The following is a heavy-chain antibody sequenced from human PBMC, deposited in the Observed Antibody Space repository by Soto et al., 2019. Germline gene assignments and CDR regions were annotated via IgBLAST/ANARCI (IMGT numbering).Heavy chain of an antibody. D-gene: IGHD3-10*01. V-gene: IGHV1-24*01. J-gene: IGHJ2*01. CDR3: APDMSYSYGSGFFDL. CDR1: GYSHTKFS. Sequence: QVQLVQSGAEVKKPGASVKVTCKVSGYSHTKFSMHWVRQAPGKGLEWMGGFDPEDGETIYAQKFQGRVTMTEDTSTDTAYMELSSLTSEDTALYYCAPDMSYSYGSGFFDLWGRGTLVTVSS. CDR2: FDPEDGET.